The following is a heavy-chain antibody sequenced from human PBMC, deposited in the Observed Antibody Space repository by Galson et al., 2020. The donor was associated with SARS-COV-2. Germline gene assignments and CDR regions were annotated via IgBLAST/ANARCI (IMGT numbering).Heavy chain of an antibody. CDR2: ISYDGSNK. V-gene: IGHV3-30*04. D-gene: IGHD1-26*01. Sequence: QLGESLKISCAASGFTFSSYAMHWVRQAPGKGLEWVAVISYDGSNKYYADSVKGRFTISRDNSKNTLYLQMNSLRAEDTAVYYCARLNSGSYYGAFDIWGQGTMVTVSS. J-gene: IGHJ3*02. CDR1: GFTFSSYA. CDR3: ARLNSGSYYGAFDI.